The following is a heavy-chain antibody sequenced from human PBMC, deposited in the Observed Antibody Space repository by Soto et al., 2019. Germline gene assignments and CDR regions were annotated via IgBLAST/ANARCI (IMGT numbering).Heavy chain of an antibody. J-gene: IGHJ5*02. Sequence: QVTLKESGPVLVKPTETLTLTCTVSGFSLSNARMGVSWIRQPTGKDLEWLAHIFSNDEKSYRTSLKSRLTISKATSKSQVVLTMTNMDPVDTATYYCARSDFLWSTLFDPWGQGTLVTVSS. CDR3: ARSDFLWSTLFDP. CDR1: GFSLSNARMG. V-gene: IGHV2-26*01. D-gene: IGHD2-21*01. CDR2: IFSNDEK.